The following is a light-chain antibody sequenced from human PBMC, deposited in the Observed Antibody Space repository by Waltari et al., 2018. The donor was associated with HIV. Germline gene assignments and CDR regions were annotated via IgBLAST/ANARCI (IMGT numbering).Light chain of an antibody. V-gene: IGLV2-23*02. CDR3: CSYVTGSTPHCV. CDR2: EVI. Sequence: QSALTQPASLSGSPGQSITIPCSGPTTSVGNSKRVSWSQQSPGKAPTLVIYEVITRPSGVADRFSESKSCNTASLTISCLHAGDEATYYCCSYVTGSTPHCVFGGGTKRTVL. CDR1: TTSVGNSKR. J-gene: IGLJ2*01.